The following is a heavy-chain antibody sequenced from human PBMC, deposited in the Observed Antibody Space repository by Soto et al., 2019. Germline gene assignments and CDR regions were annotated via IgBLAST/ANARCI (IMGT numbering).Heavy chain of an antibody. J-gene: IGHJ4*02. V-gene: IGHV3-53*01. D-gene: IGHD3-10*01. Sequence: PGGTLRLSCAASGFTVSSNYMSWVRQAPGKGLEWVSVIYSGGSTYYADSVKGRFTISRDNSKNTLYLQMNSLRAEDTAVYYCARDLKSGFDYWGQGTLATVSS. CDR1: GFTVSSNY. CDR2: IYSGGST. CDR3: ARDLKSGFDY.